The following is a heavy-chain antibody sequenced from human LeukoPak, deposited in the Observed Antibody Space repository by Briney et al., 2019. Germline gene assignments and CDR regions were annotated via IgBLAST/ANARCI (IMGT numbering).Heavy chain of an antibody. CDR2: ISASGGYT. V-gene: IGHV3-23*01. Sequence: QSGGSLRLSCAASGFTFSDYAMSWVRQAPGKGLEWVSAISASGGYTYYADSVKGRFTISRDSSKTTLYLQMNSLRAEDTAVYYCAKERGNIPAAAVFDYWGQGTLVTVSS. J-gene: IGHJ4*02. CDR1: GFTFSDYA. D-gene: IGHD6-13*01. CDR3: AKERGNIPAAAVFDY.